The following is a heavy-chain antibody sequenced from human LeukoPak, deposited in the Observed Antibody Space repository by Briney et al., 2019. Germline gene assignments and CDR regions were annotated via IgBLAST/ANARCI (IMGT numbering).Heavy chain of an antibody. D-gene: IGHD1-14*01. CDR2: IHDSGRS. Sequence: TLSLTCTVSADSLSSGAQYWACIRPGPGKGLESIGFIHDSGRSRHNPSLKDRVVISVDTSRKQFALKLSSVTAADTAMYYCARGGNRFGGFYFDYWGQGIQVIVSS. CDR1: ADSLSSGAQY. CDR3: ARGGNRFGGFYFDY. J-gene: IGHJ4*02. V-gene: IGHV4-31*03.